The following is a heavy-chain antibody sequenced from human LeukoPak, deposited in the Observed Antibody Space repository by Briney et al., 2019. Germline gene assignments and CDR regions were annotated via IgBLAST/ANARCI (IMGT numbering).Heavy chain of an antibody. CDR1: GGSISSSSYY. J-gene: IGHJ6*02. CDR3: ALELYNWNEEIYYYYGMDV. V-gene: IGHV4-39*01. CDR2: IYYSGST. Sequence: PSETLSLTCTVSGGSISSSSYYWGWIRQPPGKGLEWIGSIYYSGSTYYNPSLKSRVTISVDTSKNQFSLKLSSVTAADTVVYYCALELYNWNEEIYYYYGMDVWGQGTTVTVSS. D-gene: IGHD1-20*01.